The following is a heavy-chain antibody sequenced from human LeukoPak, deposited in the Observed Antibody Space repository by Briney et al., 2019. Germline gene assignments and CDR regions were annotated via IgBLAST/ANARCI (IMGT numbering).Heavy chain of an antibody. CDR3: ARFRGVGYCSGGSCLTEFDY. CDR2: INWNGDSR. CDR1: GFKFDDYG. Sequence: GGSLRLSCTASGFKFDDYGMTWVRQAPGKGLEWVSDINWNGDSRGYADSVKGRFTISRDNAKNSLYLQMNSLRAEDTALYYCARFRGVGYCSGGSCLTEFDYWGQGTLVTVSS. V-gene: IGHV3-20*04. J-gene: IGHJ4*02. D-gene: IGHD2-15*01.